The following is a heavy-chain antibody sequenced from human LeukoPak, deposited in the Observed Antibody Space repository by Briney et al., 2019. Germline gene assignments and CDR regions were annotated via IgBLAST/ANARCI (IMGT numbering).Heavy chain of an antibody. CDR2: ISGSGGST. Sequence: PGGSLRLSCAASGFTSSSYAMSWVRQAPGKGLEWVSTISGSGGSTYYADSVKGRFTISRDNSKNTLFLQTNSLRVEDTAVYYCAKAFDYYDSSAYSYWGQGTLVTVSS. D-gene: IGHD3-22*01. CDR3: AKAFDYYDSSAYSY. J-gene: IGHJ4*02. V-gene: IGHV3-23*01. CDR1: GFTSSSYA.